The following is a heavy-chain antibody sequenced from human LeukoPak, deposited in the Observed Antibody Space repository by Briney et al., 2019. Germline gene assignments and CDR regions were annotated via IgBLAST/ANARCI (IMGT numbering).Heavy chain of an antibody. V-gene: IGHV1-46*01. CDR2: INPIDGST. CDR1: GYTFTNYY. D-gene: IGHD3-9*01. Sequence: ASVKVSCKASGYTFTNYYMHSVRQAPGQGLEWMGIINPIDGSTSYSQKFQGRLTMTRDMSTSTVYMELSSLRSEDTAVYYCARTNILTDRSNFDYWGQGSLVTVSS. CDR3: ARTNILTDRSNFDY. J-gene: IGHJ4*02.